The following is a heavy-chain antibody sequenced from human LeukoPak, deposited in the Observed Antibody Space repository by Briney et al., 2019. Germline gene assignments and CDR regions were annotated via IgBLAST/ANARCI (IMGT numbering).Heavy chain of an antibody. CDR2: IYYNGNT. D-gene: IGHD6-25*01. CDR1: GGSIRSSNSF. V-gene: IGHV4-39*07. Sequence: PSETLSLTCSVSGGSIRSSNSFWGWIRQPPGERLEWIATIYYNGNTYYNPSLQSRVTISVDTSTNQFSLELNSVIAADTAVYYCARATAAPSSYFFDHWGQGTLVTVSS. J-gene: IGHJ4*02. CDR3: ARATAAPSSYFFDH.